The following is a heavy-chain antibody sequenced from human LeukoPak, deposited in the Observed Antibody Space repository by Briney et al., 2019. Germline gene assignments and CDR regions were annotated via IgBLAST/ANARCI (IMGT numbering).Heavy chain of an antibody. CDR3: ARERVAAAGWDAFDI. CDR2: IYHSGST. D-gene: IGHD6-13*01. CDR1: GGSISSSNW. V-gene: IGHV4-4*02. J-gene: IGHJ3*02. Sequence: SGTLSLTCAVSGGSISSSNWWSWVRQPPGKGLEWIGEIYHSGSTNYNPSLKSRVTISVDTSKNQFSLKLTSVTAADTAAYYCARERVAAAGWDAFDIWGQGTMVTVSS.